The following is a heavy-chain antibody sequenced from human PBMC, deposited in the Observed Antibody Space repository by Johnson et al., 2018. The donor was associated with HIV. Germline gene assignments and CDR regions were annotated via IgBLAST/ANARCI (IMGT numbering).Heavy chain of an antibody. CDR1: GFTFSSYA. CDR3: ARERYSTLINDAFDM. J-gene: IGHJ3*02. V-gene: IGHV3-23*04. CDR2: ISGSGGST. Sequence: VQLVESGGGVVQPERSLRLSCAASGFTFSSYAMSWVRQAPGKGLEWVSAISGSGGSTYYADSVKGRFTISRDNSKNTLYLQMNSLRAEDTAVNYCARERYSTLINDAFDMWGQGTMVTVSS. D-gene: IGHD6-13*01.